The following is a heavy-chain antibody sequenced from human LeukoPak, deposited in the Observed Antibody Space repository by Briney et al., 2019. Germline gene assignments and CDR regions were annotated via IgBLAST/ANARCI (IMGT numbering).Heavy chain of an antibody. J-gene: IGHJ6*03. Sequence: ASVKVSCKASGYTFTSYGISWVRQAPGQGLEWMGWISAYYGNTNYAQKLQGRVTMTTDTSTSTAYMELRSLRSDDTAVYCCAREGFGELWYYYYYMDVWGKGTTVTVSS. V-gene: IGHV1-18*01. CDR2: ISAYYGNT. CDR3: AREGFGELWYYYYYMDV. CDR1: GYTFTSYG. D-gene: IGHD3-10*01.